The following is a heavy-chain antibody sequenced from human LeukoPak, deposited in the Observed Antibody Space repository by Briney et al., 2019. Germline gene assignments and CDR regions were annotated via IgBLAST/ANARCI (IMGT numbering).Heavy chain of an antibody. V-gene: IGHV4-34*01. D-gene: IGHD1-26*01. CDR1: GGSFSGYY. J-gene: IGHJ4*02. CDR3: ATVNTGLFGIVRALFDY. Sequence: SETLSLTCAVYGGSFSGYYWSWIRQPPGKGLEWIGEINHSGSTNYNPSLKSRVTISVDTSKNQFSLKLSSVTAADTAVYYCATVNTGLFGIVRALFDYWGQGTLVTVSS. CDR2: INHSGST.